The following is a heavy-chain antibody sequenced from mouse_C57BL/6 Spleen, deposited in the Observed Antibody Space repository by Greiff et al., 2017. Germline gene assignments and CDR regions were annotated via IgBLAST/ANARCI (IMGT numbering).Heavy chain of an antibody. CDR3: ARDPFAY. J-gene: IGHJ3*01. V-gene: IGHV5-4*03. CDR2: ISDGGSYT. Sequence: DVKLVESGGGLVKPGGSLKLSCAASGFTFSSYAMSWVRQTPEKRLEWVATISDGGSYTYYPDNVQGRFTISRDNAKNNLYLQMSHLKSEDTAMYYCARDPFAYWGQGTLVTVSA. CDR1: GFTFSSYA.